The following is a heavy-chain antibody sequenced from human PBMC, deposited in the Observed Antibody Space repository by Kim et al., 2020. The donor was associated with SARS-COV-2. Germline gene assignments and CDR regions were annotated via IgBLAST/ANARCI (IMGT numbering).Heavy chain of an antibody. V-gene: IGHV3-7*03. Sequence: EKNYVDSVKGRFTISRDNAKNSLDLQMTSLRDEDTAVYYCAREKAAADYWGQGTLVTVSS. CDR3: AREKAAADY. J-gene: IGHJ4*02. D-gene: IGHD6-13*01. CDR2: EK.